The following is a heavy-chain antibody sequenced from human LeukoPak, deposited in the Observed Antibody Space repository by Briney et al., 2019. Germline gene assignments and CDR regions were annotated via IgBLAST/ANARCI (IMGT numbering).Heavy chain of an antibody. D-gene: IGHD5-12*01. CDR3: ARQGREWLRLGVNWFDP. V-gene: IGHV3-48*04. CDR2: ISSSGSTI. J-gene: IGHJ5*02. CDR1: GFTFSSYS. Sequence: GGSLRLSCAASGFTFSSYSMNWVRQAPGKGLEWVSYISSSGSTIYYADSVKGRFTISRDNAKNSLYLQMNSLRAEDTAVYYCARQGREWLRLGVNWFDPWGQGTLVTVSS.